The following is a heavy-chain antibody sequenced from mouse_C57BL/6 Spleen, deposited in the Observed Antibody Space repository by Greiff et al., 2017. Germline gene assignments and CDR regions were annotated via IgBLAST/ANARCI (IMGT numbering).Heavy chain of an antibody. CDR2: INPNNGGT. D-gene: IGHD4-1*01. CDR3: ALLGRNFDY. CDR1: GYTFTDYY. Sequence: VQLQQSGPELVKPGASVKISCKASGYTFTDYYMNWVKQSHGKSLEWIGDINPNNGGTSYNQKFKGKATLTVDKSSSTAYMELRSLTSEDSAVYYCALLGRNFDYWGQGTTLTVSS. V-gene: IGHV1-26*01. J-gene: IGHJ2*01.